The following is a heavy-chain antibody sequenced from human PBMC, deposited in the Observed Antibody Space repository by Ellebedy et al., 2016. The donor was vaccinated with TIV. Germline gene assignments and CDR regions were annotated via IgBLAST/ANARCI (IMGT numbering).Heavy chain of an antibody. CDR2: IDHRGTT. J-gene: IGHJ4*02. Sequence: SETLSLTCAVSGGSISSSNWWSWVRQPPGKGLDWIGEIDHRGTTTYRPSLKSRVTISVDTSKNQFSLKLSSVTAADTAVYYCARSGTYSRSSQFDYWGQGNRVTVSS. CDR1: GGSISSSNW. CDR3: ARSGTYSRSSQFDY. V-gene: IGHV4-4*02. D-gene: IGHD6-6*01.